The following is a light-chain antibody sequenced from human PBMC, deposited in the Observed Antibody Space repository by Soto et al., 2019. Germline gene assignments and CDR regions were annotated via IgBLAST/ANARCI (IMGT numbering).Light chain of an antibody. CDR1: QDIGNN. V-gene: IGKV3-15*01. CDR3: QQYNGWPYT. Sequence: EIVMTQSPATLSVSPGERATLSCGASQDIGNNLAWYQQKSGQAPRLLLSGVSTRATGISPRFSGSGSGTEFTLSIGSLRSEDFGVYYCQQYNGWPYTFGQGNNLEIK. J-gene: IGKJ2*01. CDR2: GVS.